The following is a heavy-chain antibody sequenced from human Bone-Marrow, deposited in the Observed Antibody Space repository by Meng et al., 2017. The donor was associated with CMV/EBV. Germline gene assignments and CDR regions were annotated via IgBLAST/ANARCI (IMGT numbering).Heavy chain of an antibody. J-gene: IGHJ5*02. CDR2: IARNRTI. D-gene: IGHD3-16*01. Sequence: GESLKISCAASGFTFSSYSMNWVRQAPGKGLEWVSYIARNRTIFYAGSVKGRFTISRDNAKNSLYLQMNSLRAEDTAVYYCARDLGGFFDPWGQGTLVTVSS. CDR1: GFTFSSYS. V-gene: IGHV3-48*04. CDR3: ARDLGGFFDP.